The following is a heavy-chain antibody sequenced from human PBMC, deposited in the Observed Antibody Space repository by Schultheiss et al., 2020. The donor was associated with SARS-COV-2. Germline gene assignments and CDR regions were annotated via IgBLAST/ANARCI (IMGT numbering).Heavy chain of an antibody. Sequence: GGSLRLSCKGSGYSFTSYWIGWVRQMPGKGLEWMGIIYPGDSDTRYSPSFQGQVTISADKSISTAYLQWSSLKASDTAMYYCARASGDGGYGMDVWGQGTTVTVSS. CDR3: ARASGDGGYGMDV. CDR1: GYSFTSYW. V-gene: IGHV5-51*01. D-gene: IGHD3-10*01. J-gene: IGHJ6*02. CDR2: IYPGDSDT.